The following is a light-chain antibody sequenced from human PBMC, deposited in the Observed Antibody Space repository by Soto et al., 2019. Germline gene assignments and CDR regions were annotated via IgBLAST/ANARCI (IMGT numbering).Light chain of an antibody. Sequence: QSALTQPRSVSGAPGQSVTISCTGTSSDVGGYNSVSWYQQHPDKAPKLMIYDVSKRPSGVPDRFSGSKSGNTASLTISGLQAEDEADYYCCSYAGSPWVFGGGTKLTVL. CDR3: CSYAGSPWV. CDR2: DVS. V-gene: IGLV2-11*01. CDR1: SSDVGGYNS. J-gene: IGLJ3*02.